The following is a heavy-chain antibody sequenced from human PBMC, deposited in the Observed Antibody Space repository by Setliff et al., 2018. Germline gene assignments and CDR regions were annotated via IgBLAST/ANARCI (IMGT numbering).Heavy chain of an antibody. CDR1: GFNFSSYA. Sequence: PGKSLRLSCAASGFNFSSYAFNWVRQAPGKGLEWVSSISSRSTYIYYADSLKGRFTISRDNAKNSLYLQMNSLRAEDTAVYYCARFACSGGSCYLSSSDYWGQGSLVTVSS. D-gene: IGHD2-15*01. CDR3: ARFACSGGSCYLSSSDY. CDR2: ISSRSTYI. V-gene: IGHV3-21*01. J-gene: IGHJ4*02.